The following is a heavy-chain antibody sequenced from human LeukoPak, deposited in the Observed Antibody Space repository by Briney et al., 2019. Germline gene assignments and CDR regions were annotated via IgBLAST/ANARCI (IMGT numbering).Heavy chain of an antibody. D-gene: IGHD4-17*01. J-gene: IGHJ4*02. V-gene: IGHV3-48*03. CDR2: ISSSGSTI. CDR3: ARVYGDYFHY. CDR1: GFTFSSYE. Sequence: GGSLRLSCAVSGFTFSSYEMNWVRQAPGKGLEWVSYISSSGSTIYYADSVKGRFTISRDNAKNSLYLQMNSLRAEDTAVYYCARVYGDYFHYWGQGTLVTVSS.